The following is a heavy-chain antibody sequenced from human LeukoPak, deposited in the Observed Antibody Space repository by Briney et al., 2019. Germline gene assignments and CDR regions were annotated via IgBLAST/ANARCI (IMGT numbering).Heavy chain of an antibody. V-gene: IGHV3-30-3*01. Sequence: PGGSLRLSCAASGFTFSSYAMHWVRQAPGKGLEWVAVISYDGSNKYYADSVKGRFTISRDNSKNTLYLQMNSLRAEDTAVYYCAKDSAKYQLLLHYFDYWGQGTLVTVSS. CDR3: AKDSAKYQLLLHYFDY. D-gene: IGHD2-2*01. CDR2: ISYDGSNK. J-gene: IGHJ4*02. CDR1: GFTFSSYA.